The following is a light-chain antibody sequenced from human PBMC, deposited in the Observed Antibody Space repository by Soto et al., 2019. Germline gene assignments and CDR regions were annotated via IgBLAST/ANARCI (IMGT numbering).Light chain of an antibody. CDR2: AAS. CDR1: QGISDY. V-gene: IGKV1-27*01. Sequence: DIQMTQSPSSLSASVGDRVTITCRASQGISDYLAWYQQKPGKVPELLIYAASTLQSGVPSRFSGSGSGTEFSLTISGLQPEDVATYYCHKYNHAPTFGGGTKVEIK. J-gene: IGKJ4*01. CDR3: HKYNHAPT.